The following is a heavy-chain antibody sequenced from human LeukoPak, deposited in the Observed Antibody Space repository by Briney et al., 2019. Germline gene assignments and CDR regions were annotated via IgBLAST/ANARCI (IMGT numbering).Heavy chain of an antibody. CDR3: ARGLDSSGYYPLGY. CDR2: IYSGGST. D-gene: IGHD3-22*01. CDR1: GFTVSSNY. V-gene: IGHV3-53*01. J-gene: IGHJ4*02. Sequence: PGGSLRLSCAASGFTVSSNYMSWVRQAPGKGLEWVSVIYSGGSTYYADSVKGRFTISRDNSKNTLYLQMNSLRVEDTAVYYCARGLDSSGYYPLGYWGQGTLVTVSS.